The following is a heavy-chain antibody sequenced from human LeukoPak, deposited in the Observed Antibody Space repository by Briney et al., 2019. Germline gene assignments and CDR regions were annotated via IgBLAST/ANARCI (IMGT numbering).Heavy chain of an antibody. CDR1: GYTFTSYG. D-gene: IGHD6-13*01. CDR2: ISAYNGNT. Sequence: GASVKVSCKASGYTFTSYGISWVRQAPGQGLEWMVWISAYNGNTNYAQKLQGRVTMTTDTSTSTAYMELRSLRSDDTAVYYCARDNLQAAAGPSFDYWGQGTLVTVSS. CDR3: ARDNLQAAAGPSFDY. V-gene: IGHV1-18*01. J-gene: IGHJ4*02.